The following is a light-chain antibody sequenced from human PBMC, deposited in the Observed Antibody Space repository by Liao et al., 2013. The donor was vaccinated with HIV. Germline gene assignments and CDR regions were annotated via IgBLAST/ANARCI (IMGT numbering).Light chain of an antibody. V-gene: IGLV3-21*04. CDR2: YDS. Sequence: SYVLTQPPSVSVAPGKTASITCGGDNIGTKSVHWYQQKPGQAPLLVMYYDSDRPSQIPERFSGSNPGYAAILTISGVEAGDEADYYCQVWDSSSDHYVFGTGTKVTVL. CDR1: NIGTKS. CDR3: QVWDSSSDHYV. J-gene: IGLJ1*01.